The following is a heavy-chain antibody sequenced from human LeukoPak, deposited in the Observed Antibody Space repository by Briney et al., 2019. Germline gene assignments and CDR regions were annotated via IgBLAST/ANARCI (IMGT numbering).Heavy chain of an antibody. D-gene: IGHD6-19*01. CDR3: AKRAVAGAYFDY. Sequence: PSETLSLTCTVSGGSLSSYYWSWIRQSPGKGLEWIGYIHYSGSTDCNPSLKSRVTISIDTSKNQFSLKLRSVAAEDTAVYYCAKRAVAGAYFDYWGQGTLVTVSS. CDR2: IHYSGST. CDR1: GGSLSSYY. V-gene: IGHV4-59*12. J-gene: IGHJ4*02.